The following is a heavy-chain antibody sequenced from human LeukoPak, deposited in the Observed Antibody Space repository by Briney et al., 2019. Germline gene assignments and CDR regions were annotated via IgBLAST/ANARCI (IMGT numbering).Heavy chain of an antibody. CDR1: GGSISSSNW. CDR3: ARGEGTYYDTYFDY. Sequence: SETLSLTCAVSGGSISSSNWWSWVRQPPGKGLEWIGEIYHSGSTNYNPSLKSRVTISVDKSKNQFSLKLSSVTAADTAVYYCARGEGTYYDTYFDYWGQGTLVTVSS. V-gene: IGHV4-4*02. CDR2: IYHSGST. J-gene: IGHJ4*02. D-gene: IGHD3-9*01.